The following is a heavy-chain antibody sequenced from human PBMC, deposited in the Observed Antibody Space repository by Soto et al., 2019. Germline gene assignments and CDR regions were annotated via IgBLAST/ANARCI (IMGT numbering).Heavy chain of an antibody. V-gene: IGHV3-66*01. D-gene: IGHD2-15*01. J-gene: IGHJ3*02. Sequence: GGSLRLSCTASGFIVSDTYVNWVRQAPGKGLEWVSVISNRGDTHYADSVRGRFSLSRDTSDNTLHLQMNNLRVEDTAVYYCAREPRYCRGGSCSITGDAYDIWGQGTMVTVSS. CDR3: AREPRYCRGGSCSITGDAYDI. CDR2: ISNRGDT. CDR1: GFIVSDTY.